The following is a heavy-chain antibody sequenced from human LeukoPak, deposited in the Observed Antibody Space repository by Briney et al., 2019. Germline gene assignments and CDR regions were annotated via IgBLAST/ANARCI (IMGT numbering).Heavy chain of an antibody. CDR3: ARLWFGEFPFDY. CDR1: GFTFSSYG. CDR2: IKQDGSEK. Sequence: PGGSLRLSCAASGFTFSSYGMSWVRQAPGKGLEWVANIKQDGSEKYYVDSVKGRFTISRDNAKNSLYLQMNSLRAEDTAVYYCARLWFGEFPFDYWGQGTLVTVSS. D-gene: IGHD3-10*01. V-gene: IGHV3-7*01. J-gene: IGHJ4*02.